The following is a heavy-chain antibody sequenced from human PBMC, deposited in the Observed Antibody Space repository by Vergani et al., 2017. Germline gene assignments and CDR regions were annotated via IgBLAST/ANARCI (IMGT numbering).Heavy chain of an antibody. D-gene: IGHD6-25*01. CDR3: ARDGRAPSGGSLYYYYGMDV. Sequence: QVQLVQSGAEVKKPGSSVKVSCKASGGTFSSYAISWVRQAPGQGLEWMGGIIPIFGIANYAQKFQGRVTITADKSTGTAYMELSSLRSEDTAVYYCARDGRAPSGGSLYYYYGMDVWGQGTTVTVSS. CDR1: GGTFSSYA. CDR2: IIPIFGIA. J-gene: IGHJ6*02. V-gene: IGHV1-69*17.